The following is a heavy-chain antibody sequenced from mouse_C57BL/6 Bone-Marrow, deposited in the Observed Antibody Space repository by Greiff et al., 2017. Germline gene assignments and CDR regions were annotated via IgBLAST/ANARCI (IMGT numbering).Heavy chain of an antibody. D-gene: IGHD1-1*02. CDR1: GYTFTSYG. Sequence: VQLQQSGAELARPGASVKLSCKASGYTFTSYGISWVKQRTGQGLEWIGEIYPRSGNTHYTAKFKGKATLTADKSSSTAHMELRSLTSEDSACYFCARGLCSMDYWGQGTSVTVSS. J-gene: IGHJ4*01. CDR3: ARGLCSMDY. CDR2: IYPRSGNT. V-gene: IGHV1-81*01.